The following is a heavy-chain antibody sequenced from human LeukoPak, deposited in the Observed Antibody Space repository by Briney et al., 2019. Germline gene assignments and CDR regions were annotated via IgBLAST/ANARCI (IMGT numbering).Heavy chain of an antibody. CDR1: GGSSNSY. CDR3: ARDAGTTGEVKFDP. V-gene: IGHV4-4*07. CDR2: IPGSGTI. Sequence: SETLSLTCTVSGGSSNSYWSWIRQPAGKGLGWIGRIPGSGTITYNPALQSRLSISIDTSKNQFSLKLRSVTAADTAVYYCARDAGTTGEVKFDPWGQGTLVTVSS. D-gene: IGHD4-17*01. J-gene: IGHJ5*02.